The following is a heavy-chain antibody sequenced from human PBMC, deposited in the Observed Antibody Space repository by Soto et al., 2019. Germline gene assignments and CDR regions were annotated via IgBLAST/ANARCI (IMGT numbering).Heavy chain of an antibody. V-gene: IGHV4-30-2*01. CDR1: GGSISSGGYS. J-gene: IGHJ5*02. D-gene: IGHD2-15*01. CDR2: IYHSGST. Sequence: PSETLSLTCAVSGGSISSGGYSWGWIRHPPGKGLEWIGYIYHSGSTYYNPSLKSRVTISVDRSKNQFSLKLSSVTAADTAVYYCARGGYCSGGSFYLIWFDPWGQGTLVTVSS. CDR3: ARGGYCSGGSFYLIWFDP.